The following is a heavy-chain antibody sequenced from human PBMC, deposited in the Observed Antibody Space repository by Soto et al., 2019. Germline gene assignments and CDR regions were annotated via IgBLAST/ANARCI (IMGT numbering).Heavy chain of an antibody. CDR1: GGSISSGGYS. D-gene: IGHD4-17*01. J-gene: IGHJ6*02. V-gene: IGHV4-30-2*01. CDR3: ARAHYGDYGYGMDA. Sequence: SETLSLTCAVSGGSISSGGYSWSWIRQPPGKGLEWIGYTYDSGTTYYNPSLKSRVTISVDRSKNQFSLKLSSVTAADTAVYYCARAHYGDYGYGMDAWGQGTTVTVSS. CDR2: TYDSGTT.